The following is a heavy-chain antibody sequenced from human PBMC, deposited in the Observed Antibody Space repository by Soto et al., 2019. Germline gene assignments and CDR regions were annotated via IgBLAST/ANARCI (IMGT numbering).Heavy chain of an antibody. CDR2: IYSGGST. V-gene: IGHV3-53*01. J-gene: IGHJ4*02. Sequence: GGSLRLSCAASGFPVSSNYMSWVRQAPGKGLEWVSVIYSGGSTYYADSVKGRFTISRDNSKNTLYLQMNSLRAEDTAVYYCARDREQQLVLGYWGQGTLVTVSS. CDR3: ARDREQQLVLGY. D-gene: IGHD6-13*01. CDR1: GFPVSSNY.